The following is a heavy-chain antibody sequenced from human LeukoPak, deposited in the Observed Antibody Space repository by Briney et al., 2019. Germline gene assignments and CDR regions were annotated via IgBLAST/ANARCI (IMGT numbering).Heavy chain of an antibody. V-gene: IGHV4-31*02. D-gene: IGHD6-19*01. J-gene: IGHJ4*02. Sequence: XSSXXXYWSWXRXHPXKGLEWIGYIYYSGSTYYNPSLKSRVTISVDTSKNQFSLKLSSVTAADTAVYYCARDAGYSSGWYVDYWGQGTLVTVSS. CDR2: IYYSGST. CDR1: XSSXXXY. CDR3: ARDAGYSSGWYVDY.